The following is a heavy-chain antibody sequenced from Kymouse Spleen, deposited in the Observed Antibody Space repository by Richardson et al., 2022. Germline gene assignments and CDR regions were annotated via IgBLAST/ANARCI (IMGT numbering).Heavy chain of an antibody. CDR2: IYYSGST. CDR3: ARDVAAAGPYYGMDV. Sequence: QVQLQESGPGLVKPSETLSLTCTVSGGSISSYYWSWIRQPPGKGLEWIGYIYYSGSTNYNPSLKSRVTISVDTSKNQFSLKLSSVTAADTAVYYCARDVAAAGPYYGMDVWGQGTTVTVSS. J-gene: IGHJ6*02. D-gene: IGHD6-13*01. V-gene: IGHV4-59*01. CDR1: GGSISSYY.